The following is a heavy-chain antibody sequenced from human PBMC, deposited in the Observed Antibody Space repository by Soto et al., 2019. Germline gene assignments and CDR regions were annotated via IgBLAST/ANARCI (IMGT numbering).Heavy chain of an antibody. CDR3: ARTGYSYGPFHY. CDR1: GFTVSSTY. V-gene: IGHV3-53*01. CDR2: IYSGGST. J-gene: IGHJ4*02. D-gene: IGHD5-18*01. Sequence: EVQLVESGGGLIQPGGSLRLSCAASGFTVSSTYMSWVRQAPGKGLEWVSVIYSGGSTYYADSVKGRFTISRDNSKNTLYLQMISLRAADTAVYYCARTGYSYGPFHYWGQGTLVSVSS.